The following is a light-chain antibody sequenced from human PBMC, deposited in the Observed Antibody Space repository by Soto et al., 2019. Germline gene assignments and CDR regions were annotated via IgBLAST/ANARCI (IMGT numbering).Light chain of an antibody. CDR2: GAS. CDR3: QQYYNWPRT. V-gene: IGKV3-15*01. J-gene: IGKJ1*01. Sequence: EIVMTQSPATLSVSPGERATLSCRASQSVSSNLAWYQQKPGQAPRLLTYGASTRATGIPARFSGSGSGTEFTLTISSLLPEDFAVYYCQQYYNWPRTFGQGTKVDIK. CDR1: QSVSSN.